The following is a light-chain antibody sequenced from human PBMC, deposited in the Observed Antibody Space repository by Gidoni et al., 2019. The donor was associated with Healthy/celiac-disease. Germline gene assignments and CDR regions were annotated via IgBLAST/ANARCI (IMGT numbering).Light chain of an antibody. J-gene: IGKJ4*01. CDR2: YAS. Sequence: ESVLTGSPATLSLSPGEGATLPCRASKGVSSYLAWYQHKPGQAPRLLIYYASHRATGIPASFSGSGSVTDFTLTISSLEPEDFAVYYCQQRSNWPPSLAFGGGTKVEIK. CDR1: KGVSSY. CDR3: QQRSNWPPSLA. V-gene: IGKV3-11*01.